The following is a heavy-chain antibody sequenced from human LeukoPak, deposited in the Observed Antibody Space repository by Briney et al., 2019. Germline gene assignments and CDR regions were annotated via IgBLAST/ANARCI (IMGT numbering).Heavy chain of an antibody. J-gene: IGHJ6*02. V-gene: IGHV3-73*01. CDR2: IRSKANRYAT. Sequence: GGSLRLSCAASGFTFSGSAMHWVRQASGKGLEWVGRIRSKANRYATAYAASVKGRFTISRDDSKNTAYLQMNSLKTEDTAVYYCTREYSGYDSYYYGMDVWGQGTTVTVSS. D-gene: IGHD5-12*01. CDR1: GFTFSGSA. CDR3: TREYSGYDSYYYGMDV.